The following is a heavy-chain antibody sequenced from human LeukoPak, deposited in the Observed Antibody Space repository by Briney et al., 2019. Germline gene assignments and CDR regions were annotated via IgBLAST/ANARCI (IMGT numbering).Heavy chain of an antibody. Sequence: SETLSLTCTVSGGSISSYYWSWIRQPPGKALESIGYISDRGSTYYSPSLKSRATISADTSKNQISLKLTSVTAADTAVYYCARDVCSGGTCYLDYWGRGTLVSVSS. D-gene: IGHD2-15*01. J-gene: IGHJ4*02. CDR1: GGSISSYY. V-gene: IGHV4-59*01. CDR3: ARDVCSGGTCYLDY. CDR2: ISDRGST.